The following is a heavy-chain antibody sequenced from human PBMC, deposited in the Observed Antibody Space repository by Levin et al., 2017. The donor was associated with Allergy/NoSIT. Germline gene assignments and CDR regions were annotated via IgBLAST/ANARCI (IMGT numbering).Heavy chain of an antibody. Sequence: SCAASGFTFSSYGMHWVRQAPGKGLEWVAVISYDGSNKYYADSVKGRFTISRDNSKNTLYLQMNSLRAEDTAVYYCANGDFYYGSGSLVGAFDIWGQGTMVTVSS. V-gene: IGHV3-30*18. CDR3: ANGDFYYGSGSLVGAFDI. J-gene: IGHJ3*02. CDR2: ISYDGSNK. D-gene: IGHD3-10*01. CDR1: GFTFSSYG.